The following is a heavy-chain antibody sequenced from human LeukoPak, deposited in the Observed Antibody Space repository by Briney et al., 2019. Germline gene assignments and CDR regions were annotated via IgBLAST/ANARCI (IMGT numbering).Heavy chain of an antibody. D-gene: IGHD2-15*01. Sequence: SETLSLTCTVSGGSISSGGYYWSWIRQPPGKGLEWIGYIYHSGSTYYNPSLKSRVTISVDRSKNQFPLKLSSVTAADTAVYYCARSMGGCSGGSCYSKDNWFDPWGQGTLVTVSS. CDR2: IYHSGST. V-gene: IGHV4-30-2*01. CDR1: GGSISSGGYY. CDR3: ARSMGGCSGGSCYSKDNWFDP. J-gene: IGHJ5*02.